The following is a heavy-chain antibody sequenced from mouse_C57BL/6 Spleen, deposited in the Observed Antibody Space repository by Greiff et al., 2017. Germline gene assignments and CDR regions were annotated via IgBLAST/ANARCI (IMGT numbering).Heavy chain of an antibody. J-gene: IGHJ1*03. Sequence: QVTLKESGPGILQPSQTLSLTCSFSGFSLSTSNMGIGWIRQPSGKGLEWLEHIWCNDDKYYNPSLKSRLTISKDTSNNQVFLKFTSVDTADTATYYCAHYYGSSYWYFDVWGTGTTVTVSS. CDR1: GFSLSTSNMG. V-gene: IGHV8-5*01. D-gene: IGHD1-1*01. CDR3: AHYYGSSYWYFDV. CDR2: IWCNDDK.